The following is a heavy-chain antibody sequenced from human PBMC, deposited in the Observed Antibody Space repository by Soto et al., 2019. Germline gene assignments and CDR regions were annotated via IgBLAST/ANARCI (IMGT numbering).Heavy chain of an antibody. Sequence: SETLSLTCTVSGGSISSGGYYWSWIRQHPGKGLEWIGYIYYSGSTYYNPSLKSRVTISVDTSKNQFSLKLSSVTAADTAVYYCARSDCSGGSCYSRGYYYYGMDVWGQGTTVTVSS. J-gene: IGHJ6*01. D-gene: IGHD2-15*01. CDR2: IYYSGST. CDR1: GGSISSGGYY. CDR3: ARSDCSGGSCYSRGYYYYGMDV. V-gene: IGHV4-31*03.